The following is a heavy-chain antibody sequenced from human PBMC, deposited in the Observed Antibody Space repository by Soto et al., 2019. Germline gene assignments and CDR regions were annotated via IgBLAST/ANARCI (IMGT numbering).Heavy chain of an antibody. D-gene: IGHD4-17*01. V-gene: IGHV3-23*01. Sequence: GGSLRLSCAASGFTFSSYAMIWVRQATGKGLEWVSAISGSGGSTYYADSVKGRFTISRDNSKNTLYLQMNSLRAEDTAVYYCAKDLQDGDYYYYYMDVWGKGTTVTVSS. CDR2: ISGSGGST. CDR3: AKDLQDGDYYYYYMDV. CDR1: GFTFSSYA. J-gene: IGHJ6*03.